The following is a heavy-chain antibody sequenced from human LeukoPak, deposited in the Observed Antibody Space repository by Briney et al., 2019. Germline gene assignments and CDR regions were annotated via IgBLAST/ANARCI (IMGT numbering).Heavy chain of an antibody. Sequence: GGSLRLSCAASGFTFSSYAMSWVRQAPGKGLEWVSAISGSGGSTYYADSVKGRFTIPRDNSKNTLYLQMNSLRAEDTAVYYCAKARQYYYDSSGYQLEYYFDYWGQGTLVTVSS. V-gene: IGHV3-23*01. J-gene: IGHJ4*02. CDR2: ISGSGGST. D-gene: IGHD3-22*01. CDR3: AKARQYYYDSSGYQLEYYFDY. CDR1: GFTFSSYA.